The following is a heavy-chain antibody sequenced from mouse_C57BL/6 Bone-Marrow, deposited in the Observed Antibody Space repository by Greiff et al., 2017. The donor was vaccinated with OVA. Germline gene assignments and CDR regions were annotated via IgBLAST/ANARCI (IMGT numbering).Heavy chain of an antibody. CDR1: GYTFTSYW. V-gene: IGHV1-5*01. Sequence: EVQLQQSGTVLARPGASVKMSCKTSGYTFTSYWMHWVKQRPGQGLEWIGAIYPGNSDTSYNQKFKGKATLTAVTSASTAYMELSSLTNEDSAVYYCTRFDYYAIDYWGQGTSVTVSS. J-gene: IGHJ4*01. CDR3: TRFDYYAIDY. CDR2: IYPGNSDT.